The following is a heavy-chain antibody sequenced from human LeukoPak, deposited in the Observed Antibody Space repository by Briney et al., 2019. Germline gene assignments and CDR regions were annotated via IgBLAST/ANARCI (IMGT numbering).Heavy chain of an antibody. V-gene: IGHV1-2*06. Sequence: GASVKVSCKASGYTFTGYYMHWVRQAPGQGLERMGRINPNSGGTNYAQKFQGRVTMTRDTSISTAYMELSRLRSDDTAVYYCARDLGVRYYYDSSGEFDYWGQGTLDTVSS. CDR1: GYTFTGYY. J-gene: IGHJ4*02. D-gene: IGHD3-22*01. CDR2: INPNSGGT. CDR3: ARDLGVRYYYDSSGEFDY.